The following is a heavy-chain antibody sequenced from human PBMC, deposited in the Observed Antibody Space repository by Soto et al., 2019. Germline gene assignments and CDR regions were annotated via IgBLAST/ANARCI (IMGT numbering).Heavy chain of an antibody. Sequence: GGSLRLSCAASGFTFSSYGMHWVRQAPGKGLEWVAVIWYDGSNKYYADSVKGRFTISRDNSKNTLYLQMNSLRAEDTAVYYCAISPPGGYGSGIYTLTSTRSFDPWAQETLLPISS. D-gene: IGHD3-10*01. CDR1: GFTFSSYG. CDR3: AISPPGGYGSGIYTLTSTRSFDP. CDR2: IWYDGSNK. V-gene: IGHV3-33*01. J-gene: IGHJ5*02.